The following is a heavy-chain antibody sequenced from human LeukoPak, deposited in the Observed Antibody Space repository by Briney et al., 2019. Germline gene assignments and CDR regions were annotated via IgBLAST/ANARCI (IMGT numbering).Heavy chain of an antibody. V-gene: IGHV3-7*01. Sequence: GGSLRLSCAASGFTFSGYWMTWVRQAPGKGLEGMGNIKDDGSEKYYGDAVKGRLTISRDNTKNSLYLQMNSLRAEDTAVYYCARDRGWITMDYWGQGALVTVSS. J-gene: IGHJ4*02. CDR3: ARDRGWITMDY. CDR2: IKDDGSEK. D-gene: IGHD3-10*01. CDR1: GFTFSGYW.